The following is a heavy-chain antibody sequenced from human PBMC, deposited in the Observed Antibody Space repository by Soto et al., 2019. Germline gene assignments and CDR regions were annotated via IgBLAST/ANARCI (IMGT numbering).Heavy chain of an antibody. Sequence: SETLSLTCAVSGYSIAIGYYWACIRQPPGKGLEWIGSIYHAGSVYYNPSLNSRVAMSLDTSDNHFSLKLTSVTAADTAVYYCARTFDYYGMDVWGQGTTVTVSS. CDR3: ARTFDYYGMDV. V-gene: IGHV4-38-2*01. CDR1: GYSIAIGYY. J-gene: IGHJ6*02. CDR2: IYHAGSV.